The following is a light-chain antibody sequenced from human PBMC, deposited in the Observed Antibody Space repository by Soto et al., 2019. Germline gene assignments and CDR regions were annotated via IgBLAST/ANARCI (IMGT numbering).Light chain of an antibody. CDR1: SSNIGAGYD. J-gene: IGLJ1*01. Sequence: QSVLTQPPSVSGAPGQRVTISCTGSSSNIGAGYDVHWYQQLPGTAPKLLIYGNSNRPSGVPDRFSGSKSGTSASLAITGLQAEDEADYYCQSYSRSLSGRGYVFGTGTKLTVL. V-gene: IGLV1-40*01. CDR2: GNS. CDR3: QSYSRSLSGRGYV.